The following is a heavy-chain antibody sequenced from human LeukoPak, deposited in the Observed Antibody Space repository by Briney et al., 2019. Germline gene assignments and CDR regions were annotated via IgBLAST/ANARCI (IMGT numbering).Heavy chain of an antibody. CDR1: GFTFSSYW. CDR2: ISGSGGST. CDR3: AKDTKRYYYDSSVLFDD. J-gene: IGHJ4*02. V-gene: IGHV3-23*01. D-gene: IGHD3-22*01. Sequence: PGGSPRLSCAASGFTFSSYWMSWVRQAPGKGLDWVSAISGSGGSTYYADSVKGRFTISRDNSKNTLYLQMNSLRDEDTAIYYCAKDTKRYYYDSSVLFDDWGQGTLVTVSS.